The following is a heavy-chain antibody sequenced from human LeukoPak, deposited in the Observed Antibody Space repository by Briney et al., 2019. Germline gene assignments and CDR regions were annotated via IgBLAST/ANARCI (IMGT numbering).Heavy chain of an antibody. CDR3: ARGRTGYCTNGVCDEPYYYYYMDV. J-gene: IGHJ6*03. CDR2: ISYDGSNK. V-gene: IGHV3-30*04. D-gene: IGHD2-8*01. Sequence: GRSLRLSCAASGFTFSSYAMHWVRQAPGKGLEWVAVISYDGSNKYYADSVKGRFTISRDNSKNTLYLQMNSLRAEDTAVYYCARGRTGYCTNGVCDEPYYYYYMDVWGKGTTVTVSS. CDR1: GFTFSSYA.